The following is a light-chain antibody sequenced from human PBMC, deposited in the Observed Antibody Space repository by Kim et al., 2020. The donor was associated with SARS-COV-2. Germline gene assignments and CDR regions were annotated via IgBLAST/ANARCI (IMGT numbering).Light chain of an antibody. Sequence: PGKTARITCGGNNIVSKSVHWYQQKPGQAPVLVIYYDSDRPSGIPERFSGSNSGNTATLTISRVEAGDEADYYCQVWDSSSDRLYVFGTGTKVTVL. CDR1: NIVSKS. CDR2: YDS. CDR3: QVWDSSSDRLYV. V-gene: IGLV3-21*04. J-gene: IGLJ1*01.